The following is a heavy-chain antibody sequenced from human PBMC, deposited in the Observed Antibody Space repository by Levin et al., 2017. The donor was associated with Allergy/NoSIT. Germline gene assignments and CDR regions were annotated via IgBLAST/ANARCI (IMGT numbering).Heavy chain of an antibody. CDR3: ARRRRQAYSSGWYWYFDL. D-gene: IGHD6-19*01. V-gene: IGHV4-39*01. CDR2: IFYSGST. Sequence: SETLSLTCTVSGGSISTTSYYWGWVRQPPGKGLEWIGSIFYSGSTYYNPSLKSRVTISVDTSKNLFSLKLSSVTAADTAVYYCARRRRQAYSSGWYWYFDLWGRGTLVTVSS. J-gene: IGHJ2*01. CDR1: GGSISTTSYY.